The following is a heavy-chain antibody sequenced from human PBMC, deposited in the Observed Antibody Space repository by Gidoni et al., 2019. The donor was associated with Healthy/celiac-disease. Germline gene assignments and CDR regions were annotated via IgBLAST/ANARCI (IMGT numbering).Heavy chain of an antibody. Sequence: EVQLLESGGGLVQPGGSLRLSCAASCFTFSSYAMSWVRQAPGKGLEWVSAISGSGGSTYYADSVKGRFTISRDNSKNTLYLQMNSLRAEDTAVYYCANTPGATYTSLWGYWGQGTLVTVSS. V-gene: IGHV3-23*01. D-gene: IGHD5-12*01. CDR2: ISGSGGST. CDR1: CFTFSSYA. CDR3: ANTPGATYTSLWGY. J-gene: IGHJ4*02.